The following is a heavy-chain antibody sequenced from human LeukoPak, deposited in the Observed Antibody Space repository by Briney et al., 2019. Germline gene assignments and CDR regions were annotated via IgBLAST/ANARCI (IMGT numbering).Heavy chain of an antibody. J-gene: IGHJ3*02. CDR2: IIPILGIA. D-gene: IGHD6-13*01. V-gene: IGHV1-69*04. CDR3: AREAAASADAFDI. CDR1: GYTFTSYG. Sequence: ASVKVSCKASGYTFTSYGISWVRQAPGQGLEWMGRIIPILGIANYAQKFQGRVTITADKSTSTAYMELSSLRAEDTAVYYCAREAAASADAFDIWGQGTMVTVSS.